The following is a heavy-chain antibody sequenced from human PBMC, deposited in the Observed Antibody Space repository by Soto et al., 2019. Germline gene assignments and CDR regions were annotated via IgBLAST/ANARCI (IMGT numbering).Heavy chain of an antibody. Sequence: SETLSLACTVSGGSISSYYWSWIRQPPGKGLEWIGYMYNTGSTIYNPSLKSRVTISVDTSKNQFSLKLNSVTAADTAVYYCARDLWGYCGADCYPLDVWGQGTTVT. D-gene: IGHD2-21*02. J-gene: IGHJ6*02. CDR3: ARDLWGYCGADCYPLDV. V-gene: IGHV4-59*01. CDR2: MYNTGST. CDR1: GGSISSYY.